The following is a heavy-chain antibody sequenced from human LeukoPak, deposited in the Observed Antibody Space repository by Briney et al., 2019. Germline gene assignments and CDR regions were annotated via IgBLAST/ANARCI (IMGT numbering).Heavy chain of an antibody. CDR3: ARSNIGGWFGP. CDR2: IYDSGST. D-gene: IGHD3-16*01. V-gene: IGHV4-59*13. Sequence: SETLSLTCSVSGGSMSSYYWSWIRQPPEKGLQWIGYIYDSGSTNYNPSLKSRVTISVDTSKNQFSLKLTSVTAADTALYYCARSNIGGWFGPWGQGTLVIVSS. J-gene: IGHJ5*02. CDR1: GGSMSSYY.